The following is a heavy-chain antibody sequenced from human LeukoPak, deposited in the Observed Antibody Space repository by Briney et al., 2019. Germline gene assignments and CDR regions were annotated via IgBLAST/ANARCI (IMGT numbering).Heavy chain of an antibody. J-gene: IGHJ4*02. D-gene: IGHD3-22*01. CDR1: GGSISSSSYY. V-gene: IGHV4-39*07. CDR2: IYDSGST. Sequence: SETLSLTCTVSGGSISSSSYYWGWIRHPPGKGLEWIGNIYDSGSTYYNPSLKRRVTISVDTSKNQFSLKLSSVTAADTAVYYCARVGGNSGYYRNFDYWGQGTLVTVSS. CDR3: ARVGGNSGYYRNFDY.